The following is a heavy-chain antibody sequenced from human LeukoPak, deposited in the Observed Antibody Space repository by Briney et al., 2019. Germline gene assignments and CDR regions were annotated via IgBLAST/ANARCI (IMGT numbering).Heavy chain of an antibody. CDR3: ARDLEFSSSGWYPY. V-gene: IGHV1-2*02. J-gene: IGHJ4*02. CDR1: GYTFTGYY. Sequence: ASVKVSCKASGYTFTGYYMHWVRQAPGQGLEWMGWINPNSGGTNYAQKFQGRVTMTRDTSISTAYMELSRLRSDDTAVYYCARDLEFSSSGWYPYWGQGTLVTVSS. CDR2: INPNSGGT. D-gene: IGHD6-19*01.